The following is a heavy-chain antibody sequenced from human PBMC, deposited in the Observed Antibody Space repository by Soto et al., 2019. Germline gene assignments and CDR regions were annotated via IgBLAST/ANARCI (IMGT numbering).Heavy chain of an antibody. J-gene: IGHJ4*02. D-gene: IGHD3-22*01. Sequence: SETLSLTCTVSGGSISSGDYYWSWIRQPPGKGLEWIGYIYYSGSTYYNPSLESRVTISVDTSKNQFSLKLSSVTAADTAVYYCARNYYYDSSGSSQIFDYWGQGTLVTVSS. CDR1: GGSISSGDYY. V-gene: IGHV4-30-4*01. CDR2: IYYSGST. CDR3: ARNYYYDSSGSSQIFDY.